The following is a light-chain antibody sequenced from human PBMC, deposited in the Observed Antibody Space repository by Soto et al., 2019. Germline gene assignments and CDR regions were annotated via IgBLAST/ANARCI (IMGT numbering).Light chain of an antibody. CDR3: QHYGASPYT. CDR1: QSISNSY. V-gene: IGKV3-20*01. J-gene: IGKJ2*01. CDR2: GGS. Sequence: EIVLTQSPGTLSLSPGQRATLSCRASQSISNSYLAWYQHKPGQPPRLRINGGSTRATGIPDRFSGSQSGTDFTLNISRLEPEDSAVCYCQHYGASPYTFGLGTKREIK.